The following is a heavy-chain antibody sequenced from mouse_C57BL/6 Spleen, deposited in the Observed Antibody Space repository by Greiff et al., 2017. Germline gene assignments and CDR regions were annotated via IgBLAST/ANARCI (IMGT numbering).Heavy chain of an antibody. V-gene: IGHV1-80*01. CDR1: GYAFSSYW. D-gene: IGHD1-1*01. CDR3: ASGSSYGYFDV. Sequence: VQLQESGAELVKPGASVKISCKASGYAFSSYWMNWVKQRPGKGLEWIGQIYPGDGDTNYNGKFKGKATLTADKSSSTAYMQLSSLTSEDSAVYFCASGSSYGYFDVWGTGTTVTVSS. CDR2: IYPGDGDT. J-gene: IGHJ1*03.